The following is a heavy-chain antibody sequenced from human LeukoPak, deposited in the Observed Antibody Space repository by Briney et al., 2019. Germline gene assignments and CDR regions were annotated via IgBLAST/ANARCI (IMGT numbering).Heavy chain of an antibody. CDR3: ARDLAVAGTNYFDF. V-gene: IGHV4-34*01. CDR2: INHSGST. CDR1: GGSFSGYY. Sequence: MASETLSLTCAVYGGSFSGYYWSWIRQPPGKGPEWIGEINHSGSTNYNPSLKSRVTISIDKSKNQFSLEVTSVTAADTAIYYCARDLAVAGTNYFDFWGQGVLVTVSS. D-gene: IGHD6-19*01. J-gene: IGHJ4*02.